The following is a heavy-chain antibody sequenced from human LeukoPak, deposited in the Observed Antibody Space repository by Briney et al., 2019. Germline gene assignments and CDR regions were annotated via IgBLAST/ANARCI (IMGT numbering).Heavy chain of an antibody. Sequence: SETLSLTCTVSGGSISTYYWSWIRQPPGKGLEWIGYIYYTGSTNYDPSLKSRVTISVDTSKNQFSLKLSSVTAADTAVYYCARDAIRQLERQGVDYWGQGTLVTVSS. CDR3: ARDAIRQLERQGVDY. J-gene: IGHJ4*02. V-gene: IGHV4-59*12. D-gene: IGHD1-1*01. CDR1: GGSISTYY. CDR2: IYYTGST.